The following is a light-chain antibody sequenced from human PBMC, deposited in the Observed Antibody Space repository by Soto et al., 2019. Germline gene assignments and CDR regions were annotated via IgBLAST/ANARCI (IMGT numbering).Light chain of an antibody. J-gene: IGLJ1*01. CDR1: SSDVGSYNL. CDR3: CSYAGSSTSV. Sequence: QSALTQPASVSGSPGQSITISCTGTSSDVGSYNLVSWYQQHPGKAPKLMIYEGSKRPSGVSNRFSGFKSGNTDSLTISGLKAEDEADYYCCSYAGSSTSVFGTGTKVTVL. V-gene: IGLV2-23*01. CDR2: EGS.